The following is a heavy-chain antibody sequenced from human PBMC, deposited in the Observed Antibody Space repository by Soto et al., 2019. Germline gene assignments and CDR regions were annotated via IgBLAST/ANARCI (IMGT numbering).Heavy chain of an antibody. D-gene: IGHD3-10*01. Sequence: EVQLVESGGGLVQPGGSLRLSCAASGFTVSSNYMSWVRQAPGKGLEWVSVIYSGGSTYYADSVKGRFTISRDNSKNTLYLQMNSLRAEDTALYYCARDRGMDKDYWYFDLWGRGTLVTVSS. CDR1: GFTVSSNY. CDR3: ARDRGMDKDYWYFDL. CDR2: IYSGGST. V-gene: IGHV3-66*01. J-gene: IGHJ2*01.